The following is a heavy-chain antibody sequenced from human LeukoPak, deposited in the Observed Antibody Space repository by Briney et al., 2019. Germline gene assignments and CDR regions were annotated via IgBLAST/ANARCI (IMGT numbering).Heavy chain of an antibody. J-gene: IGHJ5*02. CDR3: ARDLRSSGDYFWFDP. Sequence: SETLSLTCTVSGGSISRSSYYWGWIRQPPGKGLEWIGSNHYSGSAYYNPSLKSRVAMSVDTSKNQFSLKLTSVTAADTAVYYCARDLRSSGDYFWFDPWGQGTLVTVSS. V-gene: IGHV4-39*07. D-gene: IGHD1-26*01. CDR1: GGSISRSSYY. CDR2: NHYSGSA.